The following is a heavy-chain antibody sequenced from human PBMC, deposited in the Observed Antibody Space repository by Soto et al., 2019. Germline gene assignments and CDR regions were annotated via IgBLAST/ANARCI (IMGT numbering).Heavy chain of an antibody. V-gene: IGHV1-46*01. CDR3: ATSVNSAMAFDY. Sequence: QVQLVQSGAEVKKPGASVKVSCKASGYTFTHYYMHWVRQAPGQGLEWMGIINPNGGSTTYAQRFRAGFTMPRDPSTSTVYMELSSLRSEESAVYYCATSVNSAMAFDYWGQGTLVTVSS. J-gene: IGHJ4*02. D-gene: IGHD5-18*01. CDR2: INPNGGST. CDR1: GYTFTHYY.